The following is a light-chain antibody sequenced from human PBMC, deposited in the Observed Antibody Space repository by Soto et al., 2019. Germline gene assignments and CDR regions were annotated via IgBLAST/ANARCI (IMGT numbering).Light chain of an antibody. CDR3: QQRSNRPLT. J-gene: IGKJ4*01. Sequence: EIVLTQSPGTLSLSPGERATLSCRASQIVSDYLAWYQKKPGQAPRLLIYDASSSATGIPARFSGSGSETDFTLTISSLESEDFAVYYCQQRSNRPLTFGGGTKVEI. V-gene: IGKV3-11*01. CDR1: QIVSDY. CDR2: DAS.